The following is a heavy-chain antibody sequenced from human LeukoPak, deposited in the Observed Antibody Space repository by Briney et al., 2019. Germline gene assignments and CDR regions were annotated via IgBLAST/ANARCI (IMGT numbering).Heavy chain of an antibody. CDR3: ARDVVDYIVLMVYAMGNYFDY. Sequence: PGGSLRLSCAASGFTFSSYEMNWVRQAPGKGLEWVSYISSSSSTIYYADSVKGRFTISRDNAKNSLYLQMNSLRAEDTAVYYCARDVVDYIVLMVYAMGNYFDYWGQGTLVTVSS. J-gene: IGHJ4*02. D-gene: IGHD2-8*01. CDR1: GFTFSSYE. CDR2: ISSSSSTI. V-gene: IGHV3-48*01.